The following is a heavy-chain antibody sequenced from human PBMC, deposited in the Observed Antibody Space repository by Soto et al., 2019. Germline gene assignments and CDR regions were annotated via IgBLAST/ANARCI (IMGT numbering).Heavy chain of an antibody. J-gene: IGHJ4*01. CDR1: GYTFTGYY. CDR2: INPNSGGT. Sequence: ASVKVSCPASGYTFTGYYMHWVRQAPGQGLEWMGWINPNSGGTNYAQKFQGRVTMTRDTSISTAYMELSRLRSDDTAVYYWERDLLYDSRGNGDWGQGTLVTVSS. D-gene: IGHD3-22*01. CDR3: ERDLLYDSRGNGD. V-gene: IGHV1-2*02.